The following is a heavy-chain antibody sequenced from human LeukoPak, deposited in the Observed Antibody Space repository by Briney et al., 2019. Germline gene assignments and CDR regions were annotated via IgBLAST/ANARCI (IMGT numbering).Heavy chain of an antibody. V-gene: IGHV4-34*01. Sequence: PSETLSLTCAVYGGSFSGYYWSWIRQPPGKGLEWIGEINHSGSTNYNPSLKSRVTISVDTSKNQFSLKLSSVTAADTAVYYCARGGRGYSYGSLTFYYYYMDVWGKGTTVTVSS. CDR2: INHSGST. J-gene: IGHJ6*03. CDR3: ARGGRGYSYGSLTFYYYYMDV. CDR1: GGSFSGYY. D-gene: IGHD5-18*01.